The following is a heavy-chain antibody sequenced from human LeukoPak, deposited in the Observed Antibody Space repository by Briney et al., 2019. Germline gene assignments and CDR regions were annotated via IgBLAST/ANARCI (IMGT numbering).Heavy chain of an antibody. J-gene: IGHJ4*02. CDR3: AKRKNPNKWALDRYFDY. V-gene: IGHV3-23*01. Sequence: PGGSLRLSCAASGLPFSSYAMSWVRQAPGKGLEWAAAISGSGGTTYYADSVKGRFTISRDNSEKTLYLQMNSLRAEDTAVYYCAKRKNPNKWALDRYFDYWGQGTLVTVSS. D-gene: IGHD1-26*01. CDR1: GLPFSSYA. CDR2: ISGSGGTT.